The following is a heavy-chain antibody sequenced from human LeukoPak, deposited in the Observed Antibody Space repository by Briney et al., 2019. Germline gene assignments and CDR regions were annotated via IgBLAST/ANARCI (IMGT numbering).Heavy chain of an antibody. CDR1: AGSISSYY. CDR3: ARHEGYSYAFAY. V-gene: IGHV4-59*08. CDR2: IYYSGST. D-gene: IGHD5-18*01. Sequence: SETLSLTCTVSAGSISSYYWSWIRQPPGKGLEWIGYIYYSGSTNYNASLKSRLTISADTSKNQFSLKLRSVTAADTAVYFCARHEGYSYAFAYWGQGTLVTVSS. J-gene: IGHJ4*02.